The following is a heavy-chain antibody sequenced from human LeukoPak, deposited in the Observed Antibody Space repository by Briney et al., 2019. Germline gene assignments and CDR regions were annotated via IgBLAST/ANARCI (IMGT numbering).Heavy chain of an antibody. Sequence: GGSLRLSCVASGFIVSTNYMSWVRQAPGKGLEWVSVIYSGGSTYYEDSLKGRLTNAKNNPKNPLTRQMNSVIAGDTSLNYCERTVGHFYSVFDIWGQGTMVTVSS. CDR1: GFIVSTNY. CDR2: IYSGGST. V-gene: IGHV3-53*01. D-gene: IGHD2/OR15-2a*01. J-gene: IGHJ3*02. CDR3: ERTVGHFYSVFDI.